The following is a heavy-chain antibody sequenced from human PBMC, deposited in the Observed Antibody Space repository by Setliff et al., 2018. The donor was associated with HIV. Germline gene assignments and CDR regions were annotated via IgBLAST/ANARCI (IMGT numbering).Heavy chain of an antibody. CDR2: INHGGSA. Sequence: SETLSLTCAVYGGSFSGYYWSWIRQPPGKGLEWIGEINHGGSANYNPSLKSRVTISVDTSKNQFSLKLSSVTAADTAIYHCARETQTTGQRWFDPWGQGILVTVSS. CDR1: GGSFSGYY. J-gene: IGHJ5*02. D-gene: IGHD1-1*01. CDR3: ARETQTTGQRWFDP. V-gene: IGHV4-34*01.